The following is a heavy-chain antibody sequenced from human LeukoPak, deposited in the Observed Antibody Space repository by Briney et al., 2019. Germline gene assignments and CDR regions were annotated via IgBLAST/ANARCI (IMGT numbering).Heavy chain of an antibody. V-gene: IGHV1-18*01. CDR1: GYTFNTYG. Sequence: GASVKVSCKASGYTFNTYGITWVRQAPGQGLEWMGWISGYNGKTKYAQKLQGRVTMTTDTSTSTAYMELRSLRSDDTAVYYCARRGGLYDFWSGYFNSYDYWGQGTLVTVSS. CDR3: ARRGGLYDFWSGYFNSYDY. D-gene: IGHD3-3*01. CDR2: ISGYNGKT. J-gene: IGHJ4*02.